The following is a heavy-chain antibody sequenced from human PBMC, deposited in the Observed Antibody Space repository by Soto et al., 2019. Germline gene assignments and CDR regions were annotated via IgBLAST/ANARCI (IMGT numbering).Heavy chain of an antibody. Sequence: PSETLSLTCPVSGGPISSYYWSWIRQPPGKGLEWIGYIYYSGSTNYNPSLKSRVTISVDTPKNQFSLKLSSVTAADTAVYYCARRVAGTGSYFDYWGQGTLVTVSS. V-gene: IGHV4-59*08. J-gene: IGHJ4*02. CDR1: GGPISSYY. D-gene: IGHD6-19*01. CDR2: IYYSGST. CDR3: ARRVAGTGSYFDY.